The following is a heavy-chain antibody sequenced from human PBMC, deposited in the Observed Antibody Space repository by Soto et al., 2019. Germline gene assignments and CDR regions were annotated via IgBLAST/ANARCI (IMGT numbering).Heavy chain of an antibody. CDR1: GFTFGDYS. V-gene: IGHV3-9*01. J-gene: IGHJ3*02. Sequence: GGSLRLSCAASGFTFGDYSMHWVRQAPGKGLEWVSGISWNSGSIGYVASVKGRFTISRDNAKNSLYLQMNSLRAEDTAVYYCANDSYRSGCYEREDAFDILGRGTMVTVSS. D-gene: IGHD6-19*01. CDR3: ANDSYRSGCYEREDAFDI. CDR2: ISWNSGSI.